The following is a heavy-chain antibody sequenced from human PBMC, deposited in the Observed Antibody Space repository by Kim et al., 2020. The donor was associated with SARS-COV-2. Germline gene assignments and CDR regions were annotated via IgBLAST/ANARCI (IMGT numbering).Heavy chain of an antibody. Sequence: YAQKLQGSVTMTGDTSTSTVYMDLSSLRSEDTAVYYCARELGTAGSYFDYWGRGTLVTVSS. D-gene: IGHD6-13*01. J-gene: IGHJ4*02. V-gene: IGHV1-46*01. CDR3: ARELGTAGSYFDY.